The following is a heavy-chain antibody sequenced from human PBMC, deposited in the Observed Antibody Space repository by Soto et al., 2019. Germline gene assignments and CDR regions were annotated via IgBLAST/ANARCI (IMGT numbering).Heavy chain of an antibody. D-gene: IGHD5-12*01. J-gene: IGHJ6*02. CDR1: GYTFTGYY. V-gene: IGHV1-2*04. CDR3: ARGTYVDIVAIPVGGYYYGMDV. CDR2: INPNSGGT. Sequence: ASVKVSCKASGYTFTGYYMHWVRQAPGQGLEWMGWINPNSGGTNYAQKFQGWVTMTRDTSISTAYMELSRLRSDDTAVYYCARGTYVDIVAIPVGGYYYGMDVWGQGTMGTGSS.